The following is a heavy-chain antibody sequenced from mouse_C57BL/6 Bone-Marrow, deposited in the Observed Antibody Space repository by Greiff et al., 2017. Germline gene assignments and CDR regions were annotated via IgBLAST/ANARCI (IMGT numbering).Heavy chain of an antibody. V-gene: IGHV5-15*01. CDR2: ISNLAYSI. J-gene: IGHJ4*01. Sequence: EVQLVESGGGLVQPGGSMKLSCAASGFTFSDYGMAWVRQAPRKGPEWVAYISNLAYSIYYADTVTGRFTISRENAKNTLYLEMSSLRSEDTAMDYCARYDYEGEAMDYWGQGTSVTVSS. CDR1: GFTFSDYG. D-gene: IGHD2-4*01. CDR3: ARYDYEGEAMDY.